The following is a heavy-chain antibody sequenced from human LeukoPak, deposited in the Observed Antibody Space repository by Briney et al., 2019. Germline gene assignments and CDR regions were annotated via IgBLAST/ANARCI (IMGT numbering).Heavy chain of an antibody. Sequence: GGSLRLSCAASGFTFSSYWMSWVRQAPGKGLEWASYISSSGSTIYYADSVKGRFTISRDNAKNSLYLQMNSLRVEDTVFYFCEKAAYDISGYYYGPTGGVDYWGQGTLVTVSS. CDR2: ISSSGSTI. J-gene: IGHJ4*02. CDR1: GFTFSSYW. D-gene: IGHD3-22*01. V-gene: IGHV3-48*04. CDR3: EKAAYDISGYYYGPTGGVDY.